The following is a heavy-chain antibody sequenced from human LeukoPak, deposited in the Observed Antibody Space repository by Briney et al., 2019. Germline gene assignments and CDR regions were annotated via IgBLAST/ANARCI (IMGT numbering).Heavy chain of an antibody. Sequence: ASVKVSCKASGYTFSGYYMHWVRQAPGQGLEWMGWINPNSGGTNHAQKFQGRVTMTRDTSISTAYMELSGLRFDDTAVYYCASGSSYDSSGRGFDYWGQGTLVTVSS. CDR3: ASGSSYDSSGRGFDY. J-gene: IGHJ4*02. CDR2: INPNSGGT. D-gene: IGHD3-22*01. CDR1: GYTFSGYY. V-gene: IGHV1-2*02.